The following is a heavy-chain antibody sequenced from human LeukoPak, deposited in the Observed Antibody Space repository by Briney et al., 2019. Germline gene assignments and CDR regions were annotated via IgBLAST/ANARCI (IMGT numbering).Heavy chain of an antibody. J-gene: IGHJ4*02. CDR2: ISYDGSNK. Sequence: GGSLRPSCAASGFTFSSYAMHWVRQAPGKGLEWVAVISYDGSNKYYADSVKGRFTISRDNSKNTLYLQMNSLRAEDTAVYYCARDYLSFGELGFDYWGQGTLVTVSS. V-gene: IGHV3-30*04. CDR1: GFTFSSYA. CDR3: ARDYLSFGELGFDY. D-gene: IGHD3-10*01.